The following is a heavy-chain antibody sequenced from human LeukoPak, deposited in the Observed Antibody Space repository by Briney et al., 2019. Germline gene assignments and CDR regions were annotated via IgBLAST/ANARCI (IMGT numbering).Heavy chain of an antibody. J-gene: IGHJ4*02. CDR1: GFTFSSYS. CDR3: ARGKYYYDSRMDY. CDR2: ISSSSSYI. D-gene: IGHD3-22*01. Sequence: PGGSLRLSCAASGFTFSSYSMNWVRQAPGKGLEWVSSISSSSSYIYYADSVKGRFTISRDNAKNSLYLQMNSLRAEDTAVYYCARGKYYYDSRMDYWGQGTLVTVSS. V-gene: IGHV3-21*01.